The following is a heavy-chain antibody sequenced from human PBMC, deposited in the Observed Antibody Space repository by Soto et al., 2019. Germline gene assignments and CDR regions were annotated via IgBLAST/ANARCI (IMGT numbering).Heavy chain of an antibody. CDR2: ISGPGGRT. CDR1: EFTFNNYA. D-gene: IGHD3-3*01. CDR3: AKAESYDFWGGYDYYDYSHYGMDV. J-gene: IGHJ6*02. V-gene: IGHV3-23*01. Sequence: EGSLRLSCAASEFTFNNYAMTWVRQTPGKGLEWVAGISGPGGRTYYADSVKGRFTTSRDNSKNTLFLQMNGLRGEDTAVYYCAKAESYDFWGGYDYYDYSHYGMDVWGQGTTVTVSS.